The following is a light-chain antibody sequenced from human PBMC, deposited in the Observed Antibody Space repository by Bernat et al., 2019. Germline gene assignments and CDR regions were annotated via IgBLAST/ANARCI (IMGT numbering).Light chain of an antibody. CDR2: DNN. J-gene: IGLJ3*02. CDR3: GTWDSRLSDFWV. CDR1: SSNIGNNY. V-gene: IGLV1-51*01. Sequence: QSVLTQPPSVSAAPGQKVTISCSGSSSNIGNNYVSWYQQLPGTAPKLLIYDNNKRPSGIPDRFSGSKSGTSATLGITGLQTGDVADYYCGTWDSRLSDFWVFGGGTKLTVL.